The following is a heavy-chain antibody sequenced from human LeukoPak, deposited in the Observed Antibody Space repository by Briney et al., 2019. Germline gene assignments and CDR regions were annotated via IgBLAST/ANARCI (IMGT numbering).Heavy chain of an antibody. V-gene: IGHV3-23*01. Sequence: GGSLRLSCAASGFTFSSYAMSWVRQAPGKGLEWVSTISSNGGSTYYADSVKGRFTISRDNSNNTLYLQMNSLRAEDTAVYYCAKDLRFSVLRFLEWLLYPPGGYWGQGTLVTVSS. CDR3: AKDLRFSVLRFLEWLLYPPGGY. CDR2: ISSNGGST. J-gene: IGHJ4*02. D-gene: IGHD3-3*01. CDR1: GFTFSSYA.